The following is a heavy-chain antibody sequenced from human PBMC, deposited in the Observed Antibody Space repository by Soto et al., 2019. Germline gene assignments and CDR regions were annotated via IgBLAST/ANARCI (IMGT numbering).Heavy chain of an antibody. CDR3: VRQPLANLALYGMDV. CDR1: GGSISSYY. D-gene: IGHD6-6*01. Sequence: SETLSLTCTVSGGSISSYYWSWIRQPPGKGLEWIGYIYYSGSTNYNPSLKSRVTISVDTSKNQFSLQLNSVIPEDAAVYYCVRQPLANLALYGMDVWGQGTTVTVSS. V-gene: IGHV4-59*08. CDR2: IYYSGST. J-gene: IGHJ6*02.